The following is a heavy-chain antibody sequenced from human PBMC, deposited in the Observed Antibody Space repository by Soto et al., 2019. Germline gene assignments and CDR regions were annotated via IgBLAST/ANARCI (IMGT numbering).Heavy chain of an antibody. Sequence: EVHLLESAGGLVQPGGSLRISCAASGFVFSDYAMSWVRQAPGKGLEWLSAISGDAHDTYYAASVKGRFTISRDNSKNTLYLQMDSLRVEDTARYYCVKDAPQPFSDWGRGTLFTVSS. D-gene: IGHD3-3*02. CDR3: VKDAPQPFSD. CDR2: ISGDAHDT. J-gene: IGHJ4*02. CDR1: GFVFSDYA. V-gene: IGHV3-23*01.